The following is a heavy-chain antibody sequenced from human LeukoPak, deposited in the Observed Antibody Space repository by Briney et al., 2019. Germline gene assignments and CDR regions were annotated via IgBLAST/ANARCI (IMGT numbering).Heavy chain of an antibody. CDR3: AKVSAASDAFDI. J-gene: IGHJ3*02. V-gene: IGHV3-9*01. CDR1: GFTFDDYA. Sequence: SLRLSCAASGFTFDDYAMHWVRQAPGKGLEWVSGISWNSGSIGYADSVKGRFTISRDNAKNSLYLQMNSLRAEDTALYYCAKVSAASDAFDIWGQGTMVTVSS. CDR2: ISWNSGSI. D-gene: IGHD2-2*01.